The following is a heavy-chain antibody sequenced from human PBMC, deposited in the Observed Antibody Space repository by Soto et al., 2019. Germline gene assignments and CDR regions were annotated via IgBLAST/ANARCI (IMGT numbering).Heavy chain of an antibody. V-gene: IGHV1-69*01. CDR3: ARQGSPSGSYYFVAWFDP. CDR1: GVTFSSYA. J-gene: IGHJ5*02. Sequence: QVQLVQSGAEVKKPGSSVTVSCKASGVTFSSYAISWVRQAPGQGLAWMGGIMPIFGTANYAQKFQGRVTITADESTSTAYMELSSLRSEDTAVYYCARQGSPSGSYYFVAWFDPWGQGTLVTVSS. CDR2: IMPIFGTA. D-gene: IGHD3-10*01.